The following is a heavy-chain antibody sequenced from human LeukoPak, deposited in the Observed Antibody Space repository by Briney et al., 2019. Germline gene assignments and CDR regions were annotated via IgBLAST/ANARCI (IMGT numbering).Heavy chain of an antibody. D-gene: IGHD6-6*01. Sequence: GASVKVSCKASGGTFSSYAISWVRQAPGQGLEWMGGIIPIFGTANYAQKFQGRVTITTDESTSTAYMELSRLRSEDTAVYYCARDSSIAARGFDHWGQGTLVTVSS. CDR3: ARDSSIAARGFDH. J-gene: IGHJ4*02. V-gene: IGHV1-69*05. CDR1: GGTFSSYA. CDR2: IIPIFGTA.